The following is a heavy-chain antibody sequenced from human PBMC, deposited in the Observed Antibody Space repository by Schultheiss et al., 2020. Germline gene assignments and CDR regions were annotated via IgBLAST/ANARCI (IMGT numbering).Heavy chain of an antibody. CDR2: INHSGAT. CDR1: SDSISGVY. J-gene: IGHJ6*03. CDR3: ARIGRRFLGYYYYMDV. D-gene: IGHD3-3*01. V-gene: IGHV4-59*01. Sequence: SETLSLTCTVSSDSISGVYCSWIRQPPGSGLEWIGEINHSGATNYNPTLKSRVTISLDTSKDHFSLRLSSVTAADTAVYYCARIGRRFLGYYYYMDVWGRGTTVTVAS.